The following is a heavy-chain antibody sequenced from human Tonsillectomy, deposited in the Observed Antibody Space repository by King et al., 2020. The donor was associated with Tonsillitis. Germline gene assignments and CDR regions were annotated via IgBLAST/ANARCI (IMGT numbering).Heavy chain of an antibody. CDR3: ARASRTTGDISNFSFDY. J-gene: IGHJ4*02. CDR2: INPNSGFT. Sequence: QLVQSGAEVKKSGASVKVSCKASGYTFTGYYMHWVRQAPGQGLEWMGWINPNSGFTDYAQKFQGRVTMTTDSSISTAYMVLSRLRSDDTAVYYCARASRTTGDISNFSFDYWGQGTLVTVSS. D-gene: IGHD7-27*01. V-gene: IGHV1-2*02. CDR1: GYTFTGYY.